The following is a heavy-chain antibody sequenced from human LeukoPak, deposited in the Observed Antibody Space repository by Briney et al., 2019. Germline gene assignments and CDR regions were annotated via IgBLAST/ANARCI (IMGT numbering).Heavy chain of an antibody. CDR2: IIPILGIA. V-gene: IGHV1-69*04. J-gene: IGHJ4*02. CDR1: GGTFSSYA. Sequence: SVKVSCKASGGTFSSYAISWVRQAPGQGLEWMGRIIPILGIANYAQKFQGRVTITADKSTSTAYMELSSLRSEDTAVYYCARDWELGVFDYWGQGTLVTVSS. CDR3: ARDWELGVFDY. D-gene: IGHD7-27*01.